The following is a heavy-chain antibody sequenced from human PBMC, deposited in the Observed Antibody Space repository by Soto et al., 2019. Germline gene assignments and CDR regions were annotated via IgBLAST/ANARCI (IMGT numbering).Heavy chain of an antibody. V-gene: IGHV4-61*08. D-gene: IGHD6-13*01. Sequence: SETLSLTCTVSGGSISSGDYYWTWIRQPPGKGLEWIGYIYYGGSTNYNPSLKSRVTISVDTSKNQFSLKLSSVTAADTAVYYCARARQIIRAAAVGWFDPWGQGTLVTSPQ. J-gene: IGHJ5*02. CDR3: ARARQIIRAAAVGWFDP. CDR1: GGSISSGDYY. CDR2: IYYGGST.